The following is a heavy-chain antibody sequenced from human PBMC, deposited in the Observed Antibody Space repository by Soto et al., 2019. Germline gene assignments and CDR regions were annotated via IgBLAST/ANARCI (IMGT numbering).Heavy chain of an antibody. J-gene: IGHJ3*02. CDR3: ARSKSGSLSWQRRLDAFDI. D-gene: IGHD5-12*01. V-gene: IGHV3-30*03. CDR1: GFTFSSYG. Sequence: PGGSLRLSCAASGFTFSSYGMHWVRQAPGKGLEWVAVISYDGSNKYYADSVKGRFTISRDNSKNSLYLQMNSLRAEDTAVYYCARSKSGSLSWQRRLDAFDIWGQGTMVTLSS. CDR2: ISYDGSNK.